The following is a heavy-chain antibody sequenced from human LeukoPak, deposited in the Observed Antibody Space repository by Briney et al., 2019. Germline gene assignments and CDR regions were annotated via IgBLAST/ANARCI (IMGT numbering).Heavy chain of an antibody. CDR2: IYYSGST. D-gene: IGHD6-19*01. CDR1: GGSISSSSYY. CDR3: ARGRGIAVAGWTWYFDL. V-gene: IGHV4-39*07. Sequence: SEALSLTCTVSGGSISSSSYYWGWIRQPPGKGLEWIGSIYYSGSTYYNPSLKSRVTISVDTSKNQFSLKLSSVTAADTAVYYCARGRGIAVAGWTWYFDLWGRGTLVTVSS. J-gene: IGHJ2*01.